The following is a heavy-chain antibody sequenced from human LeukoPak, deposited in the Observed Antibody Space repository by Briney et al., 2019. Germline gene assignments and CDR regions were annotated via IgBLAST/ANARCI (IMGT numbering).Heavy chain of an antibody. CDR2: IRYDGSNK. Sequence: QPGGSLRLSCAASGFTFSNYAMTWVRQAPGKGLEWVAFIRYDGSNKYYADSVKGRFTISRDNSKNTLYLQMNSLRAEDTAVYYCADLPVAGSAFDIWGQGTMVTVSS. CDR3: ADLPVAGSAFDI. J-gene: IGHJ3*02. D-gene: IGHD3-3*01. CDR1: GFTFSNYA. V-gene: IGHV3-30*02.